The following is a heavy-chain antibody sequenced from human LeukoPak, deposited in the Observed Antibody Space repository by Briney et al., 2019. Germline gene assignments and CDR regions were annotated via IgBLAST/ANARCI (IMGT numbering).Heavy chain of an antibody. CDR3: ARDVKPAASFFDY. CDR2: ISAYNGNT. J-gene: IGHJ4*02. V-gene: IGHV1-18*01. Sequence: ASVKVSCKTFGYTFTTFGISWVRQAPGQGLEWMGWISAYNGNTKYAQNFQGRVTMTIDTSTNTAYMELRSLRSDDTAVYYCARDVKPAASFFDYWGQGTLVTVSS. CDR1: GYTFTTFG. D-gene: IGHD2-2*01.